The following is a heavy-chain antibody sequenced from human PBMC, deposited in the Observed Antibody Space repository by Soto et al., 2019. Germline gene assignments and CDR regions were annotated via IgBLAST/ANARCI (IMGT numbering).Heavy chain of an antibody. CDR2: INGYNGKT. Sequence: QVQLVQSGAEVRKPGASVKVSCKTSGYTFTTYGINWVRQAPGQGLEWMGWINGYNGKTNYAQRVQGRVTLTTDTSTTTAYMELRRLRSDDTAIDYCARGPDPTYSDHWGQGTLVTVSS. J-gene: IGHJ4*02. CDR1: GYTFTTYG. CDR3: ARGPDPTYSDH. V-gene: IGHV1-18*01.